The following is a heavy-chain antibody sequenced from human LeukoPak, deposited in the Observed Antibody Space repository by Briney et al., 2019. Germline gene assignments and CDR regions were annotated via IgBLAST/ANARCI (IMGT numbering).Heavy chain of an antibody. CDR2: IIPIFGTA. V-gene: IGHV1-69*05. CDR3: ARRGSGWYGLNY. Sequence: ASVKVSCKASGGTFSSYAISWVRQAPGQGLEWMGRIIPIFGTANYAQEFQGRVTITTDESTSTAYMELSSLRSEDTAVYYCARRGSGWYGLNYWGQGTLVTVSS. D-gene: IGHD6-19*01. J-gene: IGHJ4*02. CDR1: GGTFSSYA.